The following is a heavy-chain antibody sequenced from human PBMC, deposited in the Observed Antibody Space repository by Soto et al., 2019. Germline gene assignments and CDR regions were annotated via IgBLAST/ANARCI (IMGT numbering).Heavy chain of an antibody. CDR1: GFTFSSHG. J-gene: IGHJ6*02. CDR3: AKTVEMATISFDYYGMDV. V-gene: IGHV3-30*18. Sequence: QVQLVESGGGVVQPGRSLRLSCAASGFTFSSHGMHWVRQAPGKGLEWVAVISYDGNNKYCADSVKGRFTISRDISKNTLYLQMNSLRAEDTAVYYCAKTVEMATISFDYYGMDVWGQGTTVTVSS. D-gene: IGHD5-12*01. CDR2: ISYDGNNK.